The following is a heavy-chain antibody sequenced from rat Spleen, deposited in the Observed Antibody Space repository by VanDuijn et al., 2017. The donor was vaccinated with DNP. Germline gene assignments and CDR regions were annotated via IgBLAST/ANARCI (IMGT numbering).Heavy chain of an antibody. V-gene: IGHV5-25*01. CDR2: ISTSSGKT. Sequence: EVQLVESGGGLVQPGRSLTLSCAASGFTFSNYYMAWVRQAPRQGLEWVASISTSSGKTYYPDSVKGRFTITRDNAKSSLSLQMDSLKSEDTATYYCVRDSANSNIRYYFDYWGQGAMVTVSS. CDR1: GFTFSNYY. D-gene: IGHD1-2*01. CDR3: VRDSANSNIRYYFDY. J-gene: IGHJ2*01.